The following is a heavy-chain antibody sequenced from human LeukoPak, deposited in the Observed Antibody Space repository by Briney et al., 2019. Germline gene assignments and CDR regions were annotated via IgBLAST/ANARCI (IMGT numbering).Heavy chain of an antibody. J-gene: IGHJ4*02. CDR1: GGSISSYY. CDR2: IYYSGST. V-gene: IGHV4-59*12. D-gene: IGHD6-6*01. CDR3: ARRPMIAAPTRWFDY. Sequence: SETLSLTCTVSGGSISSYYWSWIRQPPGKGLERIGYIYYSGSTNYNPPLKSRVTISVDTSKNQFSLKLSSATAADTAVYYCARRPMIAAPTRWFDYWGQGTLVTVSS.